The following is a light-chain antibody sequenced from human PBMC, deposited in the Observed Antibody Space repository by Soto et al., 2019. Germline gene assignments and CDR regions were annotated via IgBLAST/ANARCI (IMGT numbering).Light chain of an antibody. V-gene: IGKV3-11*01. J-gene: IGKJ1*01. Sequence: EIVLTQSPATLSLSPGDRATLSCRASQSVSSYLVWYQQKPGQAPRLLIYDASDRATGIPDRFSGSGSGTDYTLTISRLEPEDFAVYYCQQRSNWPVTFGQGTRVDLK. CDR3: QQRSNWPVT. CDR1: QSVSSY. CDR2: DAS.